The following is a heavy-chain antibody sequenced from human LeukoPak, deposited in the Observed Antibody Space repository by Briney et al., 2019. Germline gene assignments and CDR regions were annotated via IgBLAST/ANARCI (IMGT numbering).Heavy chain of an antibody. CDR3: ARDSMATTEGGIDY. CDR2: IYYSGST. D-gene: IGHD5-24*01. Sequence: SQTLSLTCTVSGGSISSGGYYWSWIRQHPGKGLGWIGYIYYSGSTYYNPSLKSRVTISVDTSKNQFSLKLSSVTAADTAVYYCARDSMATTEGGIDYWGQGTLVTVSS. CDR1: GGSISSGGYY. J-gene: IGHJ4*02. V-gene: IGHV4-31*03.